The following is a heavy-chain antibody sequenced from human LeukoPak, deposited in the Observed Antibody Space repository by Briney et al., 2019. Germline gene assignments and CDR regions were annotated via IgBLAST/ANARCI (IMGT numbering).Heavy chain of an antibody. V-gene: IGHV3-73*01. CDR1: GFTFSGSA. J-gene: IGHJ4*02. Sequence: PGGSLRLSCAASGFTFSGSAMHWVRQASGKGLEWVGRIRSKANSYATAYAASVKGRFTISRDDSKNTAYLQMNSLRAEDTAVYYCARETYYDSYFDYWGQGTLVTVSS. CDR3: ARETYYDSYFDY. D-gene: IGHD3-3*01. CDR2: IRSKANSYAT.